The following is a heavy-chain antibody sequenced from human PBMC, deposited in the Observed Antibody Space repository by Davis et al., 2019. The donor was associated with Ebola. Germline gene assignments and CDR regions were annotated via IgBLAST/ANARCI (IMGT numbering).Heavy chain of an antibody. CDR3: ARPATVTTFPDNWFDP. CDR1: GFTFSSYW. CDR2: IKQDGSEK. D-gene: IGHD4-17*01. Sequence: GESLKISCAASGFTFSSYWMSWVRQAPGKGLEWVANIKQDGSEKYYVDSVKGRFTISRDNAKNSLYLQMNSLRDEDTAVYYCARPATVTTFPDNWFDPWGQGTLVTVSS. V-gene: IGHV3-7*01. J-gene: IGHJ5*02.